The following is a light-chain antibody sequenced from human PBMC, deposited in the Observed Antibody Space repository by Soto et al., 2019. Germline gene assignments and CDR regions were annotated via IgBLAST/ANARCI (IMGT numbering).Light chain of an antibody. V-gene: IGLV2-8*01. CDR3: KSYAGSNTYV. CDR2: EVV. Sequence: QSALTQPPSASGSPGQSVTISCTGTKSDIGVYDFVSWYQHHPGKAPRLIIYEVVQWPSGVPDRFSGSKSDNTASLTVSGLQAADEADYFCKSYAGSNTYVFGSGTKLTVL. CDR1: KSDIGVYDF. J-gene: IGLJ1*01.